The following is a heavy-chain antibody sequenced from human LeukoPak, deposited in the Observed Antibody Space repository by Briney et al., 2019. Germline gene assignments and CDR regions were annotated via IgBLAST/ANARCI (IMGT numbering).Heavy chain of an antibody. CDR3: AREGTTMVRGALGGMDV. D-gene: IGHD3-10*01. CDR1: GFTVSSNY. Sequence: GGSLRLSCAASGFTVSSNYMSWVRQAPGKGLEWVSVIYSGGSTYYADSVKGRFTIPRDNSKNTLYLQMNSLRAEDTAVYYCAREGTTMVRGALGGMDVWGQGTTVTVSS. CDR2: IYSGGST. J-gene: IGHJ6*02. V-gene: IGHV3-66*01.